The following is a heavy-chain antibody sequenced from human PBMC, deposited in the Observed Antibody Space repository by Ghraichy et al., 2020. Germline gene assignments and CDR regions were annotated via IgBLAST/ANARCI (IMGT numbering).Heavy chain of an antibody. D-gene: IGHD6-19*01. V-gene: IGHV3-15*01. Sequence: GGSLRLSCAASGFTFSNAWMSWVRQAPGKGLEWVGRIKSKTDGGTTDYAAPVKGRFTISRDDSKNTLYLQMNSLKTEDTAVYYCTLSRLVLDAFDIWGQGTMVTVSS. CDR3: TLSRLVLDAFDI. J-gene: IGHJ3*02. CDR2: IKSKTDGGTT. CDR1: GFTFSNAW.